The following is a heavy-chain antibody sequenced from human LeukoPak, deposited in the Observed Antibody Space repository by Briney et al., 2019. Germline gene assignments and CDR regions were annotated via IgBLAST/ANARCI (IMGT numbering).Heavy chain of an antibody. Sequence: GGSLRLSCAASGFTFSSYAMHWVRQAPGKGLEWVANIKQDGSEKYYVDSVKGRFTISRDNAKNSLYLQMNSLRAEDTAVYYCARDGDSSGFDAFDIWGQGTMVTVSS. CDR2: IKQDGSEK. CDR1: GFTFSSYA. V-gene: IGHV3-7*01. D-gene: IGHD3-22*01. CDR3: ARDGDSSGFDAFDI. J-gene: IGHJ3*02.